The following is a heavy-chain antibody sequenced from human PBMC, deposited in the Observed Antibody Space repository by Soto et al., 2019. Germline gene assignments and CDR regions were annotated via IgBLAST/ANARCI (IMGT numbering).Heavy chain of an antibody. CDR3: AKGPQSIVGARVPYFDY. J-gene: IGHJ4*02. D-gene: IGHD1-26*01. CDR1: GFTFSSYA. Sequence: GGSLRLSCAASGFTFSSYAMSWVRQAPGKGLEWVSAISGSGGSTYYADSVKGRFTISRDNSKNTLYLQMNSLRAEDTAVYYCAKGPQSIVGARVPYFDYWGQGTLVTVSS. CDR2: ISGSGGST. V-gene: IGHV3-23*01.